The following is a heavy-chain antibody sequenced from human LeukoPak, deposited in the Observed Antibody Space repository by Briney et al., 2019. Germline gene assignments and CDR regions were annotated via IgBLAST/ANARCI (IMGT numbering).Heavy chain of an antibody. CDR1: GGSFSGYY. CDR2: INHSGST. J-gene: IGHJ6*03. V-gene: IGHV4-34*01. CDR3: ARARTYIAAAGYYYYYYMDV. D-gene: IGHD6-13*01. Sequence: SETLSLTCAVYGGSFSGYYWSWIRQPPGKGLEWIGEINHSGSTNYNPSLKSRVTISVDTSKNQFSLKLSSVTAADTAVYYCARARTYIAAAGYYYYYYMDVWGKGTTVTVSS.